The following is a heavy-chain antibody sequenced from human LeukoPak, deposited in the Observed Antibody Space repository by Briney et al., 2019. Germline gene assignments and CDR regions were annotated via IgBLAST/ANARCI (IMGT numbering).Heavy chain of an antibody. J-gene: IGHJ4*02. V-gene: IGHV3-48*04. D-gene: IGHD6-13*01. CDR2: ISSSGNSI. Sequence: PGGSLRLSCVASGFTFTTYSMNWVRQAPGKGLEWVSYISSSGNSISYADSVKGRFTISRDNAKNSLFLQMNSLRAEDTAVYYCARDQVSIAGTGIDYWGQGTLVTVSS. CDR1: GFTFTTYS. CDR3: ARDQVSIAGTGIDY.